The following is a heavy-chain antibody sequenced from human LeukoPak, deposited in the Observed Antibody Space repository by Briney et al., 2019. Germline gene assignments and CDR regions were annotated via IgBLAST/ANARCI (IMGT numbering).Heavy chain of an antibody. V-gene: IGHV3-33*01. CDR1: GFTFSSYG. CDR3: AGSIAVAGTINY. Sequence: GGSLRLSCAASGFTFSSYGMHWVRQAPGKGLEWVAVIWYDGSNKYYADSVKGRFTISRDNSKNTLYLQMNSLRAEDTAVYYCAGSIAVAGTINYWGQGTLVTVSS. J-gene: IGHJ4*02. CDR2: IWYDGSNK. D-gene: IGHD6-19*01.